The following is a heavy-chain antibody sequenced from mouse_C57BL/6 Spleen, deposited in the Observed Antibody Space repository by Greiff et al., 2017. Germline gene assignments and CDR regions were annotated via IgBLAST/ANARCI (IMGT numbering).Heavy chain of an antibody. CDR1: GFTFSSYG. Sequence: DVQLVESGGDLVKPGGSLKLSCAASGFTFSSYGMSWVRQTPDKRLEWVATISSGGSYTYYPDSVKGRFTISRDNAKNTLYLQMSSLKSEDTAMYYCARQGYGSSYYAMDYWGQGTSVTVSS. CDR2: ISSGGSYT. CDR3: ARQGYGSSYYAMDY. V-gene: IGHV5-6*01. J-gene: IGHJ4*01. D-gene: IGHD1-1*01.